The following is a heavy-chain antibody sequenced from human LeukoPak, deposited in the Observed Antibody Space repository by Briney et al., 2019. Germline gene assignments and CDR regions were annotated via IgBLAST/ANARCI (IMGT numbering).Heavy chain of an antibody. D-gene: IGHD1-26*01. CDR2: IYYSGST. J-gene: IGHJ3*01. CDR3: ARFYGTYRAFDL. CDR1: GGSMSTYY. Sequence: SETLSLPCTVSGGSMSTYYWNWIRQPPGKGLEWIGYIYYSGSTHYNPSLKSRVTILVDTSKNQFSLKLSSVTAADTAVYYCARFYGTYRAFDLWGQGTMVTVSS. V-gene: IGHV4-59*08.